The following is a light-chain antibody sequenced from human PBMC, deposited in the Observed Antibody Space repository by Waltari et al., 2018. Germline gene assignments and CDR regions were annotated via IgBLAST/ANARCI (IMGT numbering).Light chain of an antibody. CDR2: GAS. V-gene: IGKV3-15*01. J-gene: IGKJ2*01. Sequence: ETVMTQSPTTLSLSPGERATLSCRASQSVSTNLAWYQQRPGQAHRLLIYGASIRATGVPARFSGRGAGTEFTLTISSLQSEDFAVYYCQQYNNWPPYIFGQGSQLEI. CDR1: QSVSTN. CDR3: QQYNNWPPYI.